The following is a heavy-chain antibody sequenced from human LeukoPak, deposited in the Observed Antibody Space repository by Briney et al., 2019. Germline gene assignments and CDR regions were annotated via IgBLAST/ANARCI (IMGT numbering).Heavy chain of an antibody. D-gene: IGHD2-2*01. CDR2: ISTYNGNT. CDR3: ARGCASTSCYLFDY. V-gene: IGHV1-18*01. Sequence: ASVKVSCKASGDIYANYGIGWLRQAPGQGLEWMGRISTYNGNTHYAQMLQGRVTMTTDTSTTTAYMELRSLRSDDTAMYYCARGCASTSCYLFDYWGQGTLVTVSS. J-gene: IGHJ4*02. CDR1: GDIYANYG.